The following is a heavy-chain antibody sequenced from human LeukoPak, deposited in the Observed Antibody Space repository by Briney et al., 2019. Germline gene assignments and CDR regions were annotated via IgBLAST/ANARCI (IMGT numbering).Heavy chain of an antibody. V-gene: IGHV3-48*02. Sequence: GGSLRLSCAASGFAFSSYSMNWVRQAPGKGLEWISYISRSSRTIYYADSVKGRFTISRDNAKNSLYLQMNSLRDEDTAVYYCTRGIVATIGGFDYWGQGTLVTVSS. J-gene: IGHJ4*02. CDR2: ISRSSRTI. D-gene: IGHD5-12*01. CDR1: GFAFSSYS. CDR3: TRGIVATIGGFDY.